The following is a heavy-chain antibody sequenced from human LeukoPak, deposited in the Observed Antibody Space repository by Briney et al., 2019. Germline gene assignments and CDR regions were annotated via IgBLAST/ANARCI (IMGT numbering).Heavy chain of an antibody. CDR3: ARIYSSGSRYYFDY. D-gene: IGHD6-19*01. Sequence: PSETLSLTCTVSGDSISSYYWSWIRQPPGKGLEWVSFISSSGSYIYYADSVKGRFTISRDNAKNSLYLQMNSLRAEDTALYYCARIYSSGSRYYFDYWGQGTLVTVSS. CDR2: ISSSGSYI. CDR1: GDSISSYY. J-gene: IGHJ4*02. V-gene: IGHV3-21*01.